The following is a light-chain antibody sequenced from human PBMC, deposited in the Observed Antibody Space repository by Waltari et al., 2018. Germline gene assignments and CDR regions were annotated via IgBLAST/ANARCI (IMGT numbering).Light chain of an antibody. Sequence: EIVLTQSPGTLSLSPGEGATLSCRASQSVSSNYLTWYQQKPGQAPRLLIYDASSRATGIPDRFSGSGSGTDFTLTISRLEPEDFAVYYCQQYGSSPRTFGQGTKLEIK. J-gene: IGKJ2*01. V-gene: IGKV3-20*01. CDR2: DAS. CDR3: QQYGSSPRT. CDR1: QSVSSNY.